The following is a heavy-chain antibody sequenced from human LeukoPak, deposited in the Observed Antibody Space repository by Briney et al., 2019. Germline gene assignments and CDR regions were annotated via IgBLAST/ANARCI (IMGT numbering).Heavy chain of an antibody. D-gene: IGHD3-10*01. CDR2: IDPDGSEK. CDR3: ARIYYFGDNNWRYFDN. CDR1: GFTFNSYW. Sequence: GGSLRLSCAASGFTFNSYWMSWFRQAPGKGLEWVANIDPDGSEKQYGDSVKGRFTTSRDNAKNSLYLQMNSLRAEDTAIYYCARIYYFGDNNWRYFDNCGQGTLVTVSS. V-gene: IGHV3-7*01. J-gene: IGHJ4*02.